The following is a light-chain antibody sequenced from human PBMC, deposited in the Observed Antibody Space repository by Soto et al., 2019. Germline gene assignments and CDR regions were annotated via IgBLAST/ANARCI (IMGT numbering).Light chain of an antibody. J-gene: IGKJ5*01. CDR3: MQGVQTPPIT. CDR1: QSLQHSNGYNY. Sequence: DIVMTQSPLSLPVIPGEPASISCRSSQSLQHSNGYNYLDWDLQKPGQSPQLLISLGCNRAAGVPDRFSGSGSGTDFTLKSSRVEADDVGVYYCMQGVQTPPITCGQGTRLQIK. CDR2: LGC. V-gene: IGKV2-28*01.